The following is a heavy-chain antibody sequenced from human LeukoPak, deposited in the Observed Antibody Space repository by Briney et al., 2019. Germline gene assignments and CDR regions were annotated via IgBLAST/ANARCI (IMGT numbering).Heavy chain of an antibody. CDR3: ARALSLYSGSYYAPDY. D-gene: IGHD1-26*01. CDR1: GYTFTSYD. J-gene: IGHJ4*02. CDR2: MNPNSGNT. V-gene: IGHV1-8*01. Sequence: ASVKVSCKASGYTFTSYDINWVRQANGQGLEWMGWMNPNSGNTGYAQKFQGRVTMTRNTSISTAYMELSSLRSEDTAVFYCARALSLYSGSYYAPDYWGQGTLVTVSS.